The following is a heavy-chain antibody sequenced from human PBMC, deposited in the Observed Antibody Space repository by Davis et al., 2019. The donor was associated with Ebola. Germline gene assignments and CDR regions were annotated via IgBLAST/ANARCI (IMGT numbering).Heavy chain of an antibody. Sequence: ASVKVSCKASGYNFTGYYMQWVRQAPGQGLEWMGWINPNSGGTNYAQKFQGRVTMTRDTSISTAYMELSSLRSDDTAVYYCARARGGTEYDAFDIWGQGTMVTVSS. D-gene: IGHD2-8*02. CDR1: GYNFTGYY. V-gene: IGHV1-2*02. CDR3: ARARGGTEYDAFDI. CDR2: INPNSGGT. J-gene: IGHJ3*02.